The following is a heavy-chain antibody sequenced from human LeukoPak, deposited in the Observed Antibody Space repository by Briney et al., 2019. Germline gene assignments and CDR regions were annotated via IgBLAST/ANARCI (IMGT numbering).Heavy chain of an antibody. V-gene: IGHV1-69*13. D-gene: IGHD3-3*01. CDR1: GGTFSSYA. CDR2: IIPIFGTA. CDR3: ARGGTILGVATFDY. Sequence: SVKVSCKASGGTFSSYAISWVRQAPGQGLEWMGGIIPIFGTANYAQKFQGRVTITADESTSTAYMELSSLRSEDTAVYYCARGGTILGVATFDYWGQGTLVTVSS. J-gene: IGHJ4*02.